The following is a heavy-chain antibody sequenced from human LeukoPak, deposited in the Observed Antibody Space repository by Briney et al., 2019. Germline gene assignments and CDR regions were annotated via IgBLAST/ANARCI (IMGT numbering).Heavy chain of an antibody. CDR3: ARGARGSGTASDY. D-gene: IGHD3-10*01. V-gene: IGHV3-30*02. CDR1: GFTFNSYG. J-gene: IGHJ4*02. CDR2: IRYDGGNK. Sequence: TGGSLRLSCAASGFTFNSYGLHWVRQAPGKGLEWVAFIRYDGGNKYYADSVKGRFTISRDNSKNTLHLQMNSLRAEDTAVYYCARGARGSGTASDYWGQGTLVTVSS.